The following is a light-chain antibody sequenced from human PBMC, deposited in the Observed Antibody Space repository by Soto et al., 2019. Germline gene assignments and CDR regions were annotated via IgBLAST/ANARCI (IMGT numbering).Light chain of an antibody. CDR3: QQYGSSGT. J-gene: IGKJ1*01. CDR1: QSVSIN. CDR2: DTS. V-gene: IGKV3-20*01. Sequence: EIVMTQSPATLSLSPWEIATLSCRASQSVSINLAWYQQKPGQAPRLLIYDTSNRATGIPARFSGSGSGTDFTLTISRLEPEDFAVYYCQQYGSSGTFGQGTKVDI.